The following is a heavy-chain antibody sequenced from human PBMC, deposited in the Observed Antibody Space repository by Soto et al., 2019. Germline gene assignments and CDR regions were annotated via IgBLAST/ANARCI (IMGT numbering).Heavy chain of an antibody. Sequence: VDSLKVSYKTSGYTFTNYWIVCVLQMPGGGLEWLGLIFPRDFDVRYSPSFEGQVTISADRSTATAFLQWRSLEASDRDLYFCARLAYIIQHLDSWGQGTPVNVYS. D-gene: IGHD5-18*01. CDR1: GYTFTNYW. V-gene: IGHV5-51*01. CDR2: IFPRDFDV. J-gene: IGHJ5*01. CDR3: ARLAYIIQHLDS.